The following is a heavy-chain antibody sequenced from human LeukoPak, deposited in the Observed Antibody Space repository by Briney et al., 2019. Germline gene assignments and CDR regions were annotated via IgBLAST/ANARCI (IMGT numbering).Heavy chain of an antibody. CDR2: INANSGGT. CDR1: GYTFTGYY. V-gene: IGHV1-2*02. J-gene: IGHJ4*02. Sequence: ASVKVSCKASGYTFTGYYMHWVRQAPGQGLEWMGWINANSGGTNYAQKFQGRVTMTRDTSISTAYMELSRLRSDDTAVYYCARVIRGGDSSSLFDYWGQGTLVTVSS. CDR3: ARVIRGGDSSSLFDY. D-gene: IGHD6-13*01.